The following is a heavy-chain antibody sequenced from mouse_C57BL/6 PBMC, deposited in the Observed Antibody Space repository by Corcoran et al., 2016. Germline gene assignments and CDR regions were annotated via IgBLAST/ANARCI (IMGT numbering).Heavy chain of an antibody. CDR1: GYTFTDYY. V-gene: IGHV1-26*01. CDR3: ARRTYYGSSPGYFDV. CDR2: INPNNGGT. J-gene: IGHJ1*03. Sequence: EVQLQQSGPELVKPGASVKISCKASGYTFTDYYMNWVKQSHGKSLEWIGDINPNNGGTSYNQKFKGKATLTVDKSSSTAYMELRSLTSEDSAVYYCARRTYYGSSPGYFDVWGTGTTVTVSS. D-gene: IGHD1-1*01.